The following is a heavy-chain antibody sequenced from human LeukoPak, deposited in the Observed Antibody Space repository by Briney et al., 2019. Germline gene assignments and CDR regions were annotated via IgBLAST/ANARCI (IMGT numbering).Heavy chain of an antibody. CDR3: ARHAIDIVVVPAASDWFDP. CDR2: IYHSGST. D-gene: IGHD2-2*01. Sequence: SETLSLTCAVSGYSISSGCYWGWIRQPPGKGLEWIGSIYHSGSTYYNPSLKSRVTISVDTSKNQFSLKLSSVTAADTAVYYCARHAIDIVVVPAASDWFDPWGQGTLVTVSS. V-gene: IGHV4-38-2*01. J-gene: IGHJ5*02. CDR1: GYSISSGCY.